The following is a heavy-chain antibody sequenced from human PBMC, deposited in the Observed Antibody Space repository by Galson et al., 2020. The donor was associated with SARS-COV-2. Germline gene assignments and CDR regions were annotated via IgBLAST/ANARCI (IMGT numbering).Heavy chain of an antibody. V-gene: IGHV3-9*01. CDR1: GFTFDDYA. Sequence: SLRLSCAASGFTFDDYAMHWVRQAPGKGLEWVSGISWNSGSIGYADSVKGRFTISRDNAKNSLYLQMNSLRPEDTAMYYCAKGPNSYSSAWFGIDYWGQGTLVTVSS. CDR2: ISWNSGSI. CDR3: AKGPNSYSSAWFGIDY. D-gene: IGHD6-19*01. J-gene: IGHJ4*02.